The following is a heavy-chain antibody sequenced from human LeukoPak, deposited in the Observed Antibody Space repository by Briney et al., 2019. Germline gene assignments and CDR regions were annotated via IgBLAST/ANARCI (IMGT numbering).Heavy chain of an antibody. CDR3: ARVFGDYFDY. J-gene: IGHJ4*02. Sequence: PGGSLRLSCSASVFTVSSNYMRWVRQAPGKGLERVSVIYSGGSTYYADSVKGRFTIARDNSKNTLYLQMESLRAEDTAVYYCARVFGDYFDYWGQGTLATVSS. CDR2: IYSGGST. CDR1: VFTVSSNY. V-gene: IGHV3-53*01. D-gene: IGHD3-16*01.